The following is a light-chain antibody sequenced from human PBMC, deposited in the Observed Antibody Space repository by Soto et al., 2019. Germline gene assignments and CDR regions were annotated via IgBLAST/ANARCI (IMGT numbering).Light chain of an antibody. J-gene: IGKJ2*01. CDR1: QRISRW. Sequence: DIQMTPSPYTLSAAVGDRVAITCRATQRISRWLAWYQLKPGKAPKLVIYTASTLQSGVPSRFSGSGSGTEFTLTISSLQPDDFATSYCQQYNGYPYTFGQGTKLEI. V-gene: IGKV1-5*03. CDR3: QQYNGYPYT. CDR2: TAS.